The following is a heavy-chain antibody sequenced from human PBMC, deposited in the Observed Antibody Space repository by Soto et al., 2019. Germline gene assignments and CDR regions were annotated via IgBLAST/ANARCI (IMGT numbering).Heavy chain of an antibody. J-gene: IGHJ4*02. V-gene: IGHV3-30*03. CDR3: ASKYYYGSGSYRN. CDR2: ISYDGSNK. CDR1: GFTFSSYG. Sequence: GGSLRLSCAASGFTFSSYGMHWVRQAPGKGLEWVAVISYDGSNKYYADSVKGRFTISRDNSKNTLYLQMNSLRAEDTAVYYCASKYYYGSGSYRNWGQGTLVTVSS. D-gene: IGHD3-10*01.